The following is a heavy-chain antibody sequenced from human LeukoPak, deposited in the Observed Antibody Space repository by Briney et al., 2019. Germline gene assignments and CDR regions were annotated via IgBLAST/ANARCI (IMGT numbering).Heavy chain of an antibody. V-gene: IGHV4-61*02. CDR2: IYTSGST. Sequence: SETLSLTCTVSGGSISSGSYHWSWIRQPAGKGLEWIGRIYTSGSTKYNPSLKSRVTISVDTSKNQFSLKLSSVTAADTAVYYCARNKYYYGSGSYGVPNWFDPWGQGTLVTVSS. D-gene: IGHD3-10*01. CDR1: GGSISSGSYH. CDR3: ARNKYYYGSGSYGVPNWFDP. J-gene: IGHJ5*02.